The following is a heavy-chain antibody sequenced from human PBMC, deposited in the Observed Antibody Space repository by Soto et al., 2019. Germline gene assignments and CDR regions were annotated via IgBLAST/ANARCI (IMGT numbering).Heavy chain of an antibody. CDR2: IIPIFGTA. D-gene: IGHD5-18*01. CDR3: ARYPPSVVQLWLPLFDY. CDR1: GGTFSSYA. J-gene: IGHJ4*02. V-gene: IGHV1-69*13. Sequence: SVKVSCKASGGTFSSYAISWVRQAPGQGLEWMGGIIPIFGTANYAQKFQGRVTITADESTSTAYMELSSLRSEDTAVYYCARYPPSVVQLWLPLFDYWGQGTLVTVSS.